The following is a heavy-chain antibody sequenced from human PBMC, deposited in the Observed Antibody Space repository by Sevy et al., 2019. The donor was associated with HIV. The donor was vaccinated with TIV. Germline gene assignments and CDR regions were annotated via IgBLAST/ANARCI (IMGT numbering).Heavy chain of an antibody. CDR3: ARAVPYYDILTGRNYFDY. CDR1: GYSFSNYG. J-gene: IGHJ4*02. CDR2: ISAHNANK. Sequence: ASVKVSCKASGYSFSNYGISWVRQAPGQGLEWMGWISAHNANKNYAQKLQDRVTMTTDTSTSTAYMELRSLRSDDTAVYYCARAVPYYDILTGRNYFDYWGQGTLVTVSS. D-gene: IGHD3-9*01. V-gene: IGHV1-18*01.